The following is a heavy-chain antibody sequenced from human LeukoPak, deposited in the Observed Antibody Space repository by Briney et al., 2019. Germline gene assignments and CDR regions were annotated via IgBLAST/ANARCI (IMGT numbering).Heavy chain of an antibody. CDR1: GGSISSYY. J-gene: IGHJ4*02. Sequence: TSDTLSLTCTVSGGSISSYYWSWTRQPPGEGQEWIGYIYYSGSTNYHPSLKSRVTISVDTSKNQFSLKLSSVTAADTAVYYCARGGSYYNYFDYWGQGTLVTVSS. D-gene: IGHD1-26*01. V-gene: IGHV4-59*07. CDR3: ARGGSYYNYFDY. CDR2: IYYSGST.